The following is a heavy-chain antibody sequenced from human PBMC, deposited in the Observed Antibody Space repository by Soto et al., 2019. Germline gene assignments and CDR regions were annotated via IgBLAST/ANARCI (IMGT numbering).Heavy chain of an antibody. CDR2: ITPIFGTA. D-gene: IGHD3-10*01. V-gene: IGHV1-69*13. CDR1: GGAIYSYA. J-gene: IGHJ5*02. Sequence: SAKLSCKDSGGAIYSYAISWVRHSPGQGLEWMGGITPIFGTANYAQKFQGRVTITADESTSTAYMELSSLRSEDTAVYYCARAHDYYYGSGSYLFDPWGQGTLVTVSS. CDR3: ARAHDYYYGSGSYLFDP.